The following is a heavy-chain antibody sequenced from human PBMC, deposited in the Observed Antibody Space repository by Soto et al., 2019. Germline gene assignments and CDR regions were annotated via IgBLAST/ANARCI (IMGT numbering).Heavy chain of an antibody. CDR3: ARGGHDYGYYFSPGDTYYYYYMDV. V-gene: IGHV1-69*02. Sequence: SVKVSCKASGGTFSSYTISWLRQAPGQGLEWMGRIIPILGIANYAQKFQGRVTITADKSTSTAYMELSSLRSEDTAVYYCARGGHDYGYYFSPGDTYYYYYMDVCCKGTTVTVSS. CDR1: GGTFSSYT. D-gene: IGHD4-17*01. J-gene: IGHJ6*03. CDR2: IIPILGIA.